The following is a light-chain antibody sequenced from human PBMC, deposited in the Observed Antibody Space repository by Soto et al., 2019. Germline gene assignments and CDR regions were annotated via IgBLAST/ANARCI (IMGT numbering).Light chain of an antibody. V-gene: IGKV3-11*01. CDR3: QHRSNWPPIT. Sequence: EIVLTQSPATLSLSPGERATLSCRASQSVSIYLAWYQQKPGQAPMPLIYDSSNRATGIPARFSARGSGTDFTLIISSLEPEDSAVYYCQHRSNWPPITFGQGTRLEIK. CDR2: DSS. J-gene: IGKJ5*01. CDR1: QSVSIY.